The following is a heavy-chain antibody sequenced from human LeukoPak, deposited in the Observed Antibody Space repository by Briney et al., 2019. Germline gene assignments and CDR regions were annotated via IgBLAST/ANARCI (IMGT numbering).Heavy chain of an antibody. D-gene: IGHD5-18*01. CDR1: GFTFDDYA. CDR2: ISWDGGST. Sequence: GGSLRLSCAASGFTFDDYAMHWVRQAPGKGLEWVSLISWDGGSTYYADSVKGRFTISRGNSKNSLYLQMNSLRAEDTALYYCAKDGYSYGFGAFQDVWGKGSTVTVSS. V-gene: IGHV3-43D*04. J-gene: IGHJ6*03. CDR3: AKDGYSYGFGAFQDV.